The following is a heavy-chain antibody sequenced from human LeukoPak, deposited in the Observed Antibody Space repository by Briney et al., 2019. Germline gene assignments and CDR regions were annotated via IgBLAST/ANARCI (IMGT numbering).Heavy chain of an antibody. Sequence: PGRSLRLSCAASGFTFSSYEMNWVRQAPGKGLEWVSYISGSGSTIYYADSVKGRFTISRDNAKNSLYLQMNSLRAEDTAVYYCAREVRLHYDYWGQGTLVTVSS. J-gene: IGHJ4*02. CDR2: ISGSGSTI. CDR1: GFTFSSYE. CDR3: AREVRLHYDY. V-gene: IGHV3-48*03. D-gene: IGHD3-10*01.